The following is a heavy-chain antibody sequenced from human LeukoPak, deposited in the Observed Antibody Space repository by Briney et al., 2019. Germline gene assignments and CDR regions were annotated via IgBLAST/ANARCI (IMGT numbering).Heavy chain of an antibody. D-gene: IGHD6-19*01. CDR3: ASIAVRNIYFEY. Sequence: PSETLSLTCTVSGGSISTYYWSWIRQPPVKGLEWIGYMRYSGSTNYNPSFKSRATASVDMSKNQLSLKLSSVTAADTAVYYCASIAVRNIYFEYWGQGTLVTVSS. V-gene: IGHV4-59*01. CDR1: GGSISTYY. CDR2: MRYSGST. J-gene: IGHJ4*02.